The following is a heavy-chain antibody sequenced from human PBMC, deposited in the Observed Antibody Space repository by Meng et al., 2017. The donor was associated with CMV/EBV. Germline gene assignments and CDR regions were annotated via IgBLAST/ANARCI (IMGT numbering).Heavy chain of an antibody. Sequence: VQLGQAGVGVKKPGSSVKVYCKASGCTFSSYAISWVRQAPGQGLEWMGGIIPIFGTANYAQKFQGRVTITADESTSTAYMELSSLRSEDTAVYYCASVTGIGWWYFDLWGRGTLVTVSS. D-gene: IGHD1-20*01. CDR3: ASVTGIGWWYFDL. CDR1: GCTFSSYA. V-gene: IGHV1-69*12. CDR2: IIPIFGTA. J-gene: IGHJ2*01.